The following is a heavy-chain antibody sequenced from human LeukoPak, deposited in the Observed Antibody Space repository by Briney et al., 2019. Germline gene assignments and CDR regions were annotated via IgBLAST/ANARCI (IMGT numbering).Heavy chain of an antibody. V-gene: IGHV3-23*01. CDR2: ISGGGGTT. D-gene: IGHD5-12*01. CDR3: AKDQEGLSSGYDLEYFDY. Sequence: GGSLRLSCAASGFTFSSYAMNWVRQAPGKWLDWVSSISGGGGTTYYADSVKGRFTISRDNSKNTLFLQMNSLRAEDTAVYYCAKDQEGLSSGYDLEYFDYWGQGTLVTVSS. J-gene: IGHJ4*02. CDR1: GFTFSSYA.